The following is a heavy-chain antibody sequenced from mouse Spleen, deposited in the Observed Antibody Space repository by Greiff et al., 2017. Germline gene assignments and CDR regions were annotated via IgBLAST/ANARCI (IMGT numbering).Heavy chain of an antibody. CDR2: IDPETGGT. Sequence: QVQLKESGAELVRPGASVTLSCKASGYTFTDYEMHWVKQTPVHGLEWIGAIDPETGGTAYNQKFKGKAILTADKSSSTAYMELRSLTSEDSAVYYCTRRWEKLAWFAYWGQGTLVTVSA. J-gene: IGHJ3*01. V-gene: IGHV1-15*01. D-gene: IGHD4-1*01. CDR3: TRRWEKLAWFAY. CDR1: GYTFTDYE.